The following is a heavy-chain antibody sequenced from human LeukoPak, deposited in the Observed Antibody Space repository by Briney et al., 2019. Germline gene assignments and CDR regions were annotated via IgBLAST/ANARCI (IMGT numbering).Heavy chain of an antibody. CDR3: AKDPLNRSGFDGAFDI. J-gene: IGHJ3*02. V-gene: IGHV3-30*18. D-gene: IGHD5-12*01. Sequence: GGSLRLSCAASGFTFSTSAMHWVSQAPGKGLEWVAVILYDGSNKYYGDSVKGQFTISRDNSKSTLYLQMNSLRAEDTAVYSCAKDPLNRSGFDGAFDIWGQGTMVTVSS. CDR2: ILYDGSNK. CDR1: GFTFSTSA.